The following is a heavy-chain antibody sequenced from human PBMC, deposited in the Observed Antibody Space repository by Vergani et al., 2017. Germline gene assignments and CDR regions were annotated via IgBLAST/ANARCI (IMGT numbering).Heavy chain of an antibody. V-gene: IGHV1-2*02. Sequence: QVQLVQSGAEVKKPGASVKVSCKASGYTFSGYYMNWVRQAPGQGLEWMGWINPNSGGTNFAQKFQGRVTVTRDTSISTAYMELSRLRSDDTAVYYCASAPYDSSDFAQLYGLDVWGHGTTVTVSS. J-gene: IGHJ6*02. CDR2: INPNSGGT. D-gene: IGHD3-22*01. CDR1: GYTFSGYY. CDR3: ASAPYDSSDFAQLYGLDV.